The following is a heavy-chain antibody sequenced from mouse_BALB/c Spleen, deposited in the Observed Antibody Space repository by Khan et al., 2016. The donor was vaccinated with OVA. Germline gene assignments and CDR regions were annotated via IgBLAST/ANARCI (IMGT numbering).Heavy chain of an antibody. J-gene: IGHJ2*01. D-gene: IGHD1-1*01. CDR3: ARGGITTGYFAY. CDR1: GYTFTSYW. CDR2: VYPGDGNT. V-gene: IGHV1-87*01. Sequence: QVQLQQSGTELARPGASVKLSCKASGYTFTSYWMQWVKQRPGQGLEWIGAVYPGDGNTRYTQKFKGKATLTADKSSSTAYIQLSSMASEDSAVYYCARGGITTGYFAYWGQGTTLTVSS.